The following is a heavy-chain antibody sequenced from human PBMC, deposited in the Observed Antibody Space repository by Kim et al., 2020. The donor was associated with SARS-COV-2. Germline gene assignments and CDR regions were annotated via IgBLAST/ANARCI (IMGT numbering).Heavy chain of an antibody. D-gene: IGHD3-22*01. CDR1: GDSVSSNTIA. CDR3: ARAPTSYYDSSGSGMGV. V-gene: IGHV6-1*01. CDR2: TYYRSKWYT. J-gene: IGHJ6*02. Sequence: SQTLSLTCAISGDSVSSNTIAWNWIRQSPSRGLEWLGRTYYRSKWYTDYAVSVKSRMTIHPDTSKNQFSLHLNSVTPEDTAVYYCARAPTSYYDSSGSGMGVWGQGPTVTVSS.